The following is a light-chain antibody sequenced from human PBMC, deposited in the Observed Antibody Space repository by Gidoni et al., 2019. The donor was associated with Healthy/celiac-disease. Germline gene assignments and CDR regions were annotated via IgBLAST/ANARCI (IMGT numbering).Light chain of an antibody. Sequence: DIQMTQSPSSLSASVGDRVTITCRASQSISSYLNWYQQKPGKAPKLLIYAASSLQSGVPSTFSGSGSGTDFTLTISSLQPEDFATYYCQQSYSPRAFGQXTKLEIK. CDR1: QSISSY. V-gene: IGKV1-39*01. CDR3: QQSYSPRA. J-gene: IGKJ2*01. CDR2: AAS.